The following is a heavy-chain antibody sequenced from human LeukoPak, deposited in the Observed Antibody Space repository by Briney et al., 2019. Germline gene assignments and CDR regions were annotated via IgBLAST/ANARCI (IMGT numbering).Heavy chain of an antibody. V-gene: IGHV4-34*01. J-gene: IGHJ4*02. Sequence: PSETLSLTCAVYGGFFSGYYWSWIRQPPGKGLEWIGEINHSGSTNYNPSLKSRVTISVDTSKNQFSLKLSSVTAADTAVYYCATLPSGAVTIFGVVITNDYWGQGTLVTVSS. CDR2: INHSGST. D-gene: IGHD3-3*01. CDR1: GGFFSGYY. CDR3: ATLPSGAVTIFGVVITNDY.